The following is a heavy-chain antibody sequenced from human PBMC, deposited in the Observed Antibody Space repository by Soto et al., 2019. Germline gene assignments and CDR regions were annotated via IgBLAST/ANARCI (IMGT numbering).Heavy chain of an antibody. V-gene: IGHV3-33*01. CDR1: GFTFTTYG. J-gene: IGHJ4*02. CDR2: IWYDGSNK. Sequence: QVELVEWGGGVVQPGRSLRISCAASGFTFTTYGMHWVRQAPGKGLEWVAHIWYDGSNKYYADSVKGRFTISRDISKGKVFLQMNSLRAEDTAVYYCARDGSMILTEWGQGTLVTVSS. D-gene: IGHD3-22*01. CDR3: ARDGSMILTE.